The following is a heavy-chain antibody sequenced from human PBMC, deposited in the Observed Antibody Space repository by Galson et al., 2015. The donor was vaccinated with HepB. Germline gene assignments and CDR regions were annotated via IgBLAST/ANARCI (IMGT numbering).Heavy chain of an antibody. Sequence: ETLSLTCTVSGGSLSSYYWSWLRQPPGKGLEWIGYIYYSGSTNYNPSLKSRVTISVDTSKNQFSLKLSSGTAADTAVYYCARAGGPFYDFWSGANYYYYGMDVWGQGTTVTVSS. CDR2: IYYSGST. CDR3: ARAGGPFYDFWSGANYYYYGMDV. D-gene: IGHD3-3*01. J-gene: IGHJ6*02. CDR1: GGSLSSYY. V-gene: IGHV4-59*01.